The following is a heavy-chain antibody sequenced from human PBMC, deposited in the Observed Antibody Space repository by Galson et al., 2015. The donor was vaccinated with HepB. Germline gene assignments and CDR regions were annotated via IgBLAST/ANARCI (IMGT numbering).Heavy chain of an antibody. CDR3: ARDVELLWFGDAFDI. CDR2: IYYSGST. CDR1: GGSISSSSYY. V-gene: IGHV4-39*07. Sequence: SETLSLTCTVSGGSISSSSYYWGWIRQPPGKGLEWIGSIYYSGSTYYNPSLKSRVTISVDTSKNQFSLKLSSVTAADTAVYYCARDVELLWFGDAFDIWGQGTMVTVSS. J-gene: IGHJ3*02. D-gene: IGHD3-10*01.